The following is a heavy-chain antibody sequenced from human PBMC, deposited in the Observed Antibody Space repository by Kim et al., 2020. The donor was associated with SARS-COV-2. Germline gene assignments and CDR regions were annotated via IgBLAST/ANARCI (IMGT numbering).Heavy chain of an antibody. D-gene: IGHD2-2*01. CDR2: ISSTGTYI. CDR3: ARDTCSSTTCYGVY. V-gene: IGHV3-21*01. J-gene: IGHJ4*02. Sequence: GGSLRLSCAASGSTFSSHTMNWVRQAPGRGLEWISSISSTGTYIYYEDSVKGRFTISRDNAKNSVYLQMNSLKAEDTAVYYCARDTCSSTTCYGVYWGQGTLVSVSS. CDR1: GSTFSSHT.